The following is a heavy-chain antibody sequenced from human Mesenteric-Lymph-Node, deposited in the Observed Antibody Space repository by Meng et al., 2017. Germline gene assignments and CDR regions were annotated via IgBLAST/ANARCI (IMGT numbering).Heavy chain of an antibody. J-gene: IGHJ6*02. CDR3: ARDYGDLPGYYYYYGMDV. Sequence: GSLRLSCTVSGGSISSSSYYWGWIRQPPGKGLEWIGSIYYSGITYYNPSLKSRVTISVDTCKNQFSLKLSSVTAADTAVYYCARDYGDLPGYYYYYGMDVWGQGTMVTVSS. V-gene: IGHV4-39*07. CDR2: IYYSGIT. D-gene: IGHD4-17*01. CDR1: GGSISSSSYY.